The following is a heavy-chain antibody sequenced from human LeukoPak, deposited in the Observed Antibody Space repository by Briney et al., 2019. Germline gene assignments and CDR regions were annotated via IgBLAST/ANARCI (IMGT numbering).Heavy chain of an antibody. D-gene: IGHD6-13*01. J-gene: IGHJ4*02. V-gene: IGHV4-59*01. CDR1: GGSFSSYY. CDR3: ARYGMGQQLATMYYFDY. CDR2: IYYSGST. Sequence: KTSETLSLTCAVYGGSFSSYYWSWIRQPPGKGLEWIGYIYYSGSTNYNPSLKSRVTISVDTSKNQFSLKLSSVTAADTAVYYCARYGMGQQLATMYYFDYWGQGTLVTVSS.